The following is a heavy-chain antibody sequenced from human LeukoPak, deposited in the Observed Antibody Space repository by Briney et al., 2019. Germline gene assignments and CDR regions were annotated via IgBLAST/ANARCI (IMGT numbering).Heavy chain of an antibody. V-gene: IGHV4-34*01. D-gene: IGHD6-19*01. Sequence: PSETLSLTCAVYGGSFSGYYWSWIRRPPGKGLEWIGEINHSGSTNYNPSLKSRVTISVDTSKNQFSLKLSSVTAADTAVYYCARGYSSGWYGLRVFDYWGQGTLVTVSS. J-gene: IGHJ4*02. CDR1: GGSFSGYY. CDR2: INHSGST. CDR3: ARGYSSGWYGLRVFDY.